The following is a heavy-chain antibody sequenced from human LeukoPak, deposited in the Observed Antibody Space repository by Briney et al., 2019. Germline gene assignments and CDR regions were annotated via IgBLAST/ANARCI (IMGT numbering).Heavy chain of an antibody. CDR2: VHHSGGT. Sequence: PSETLSLTCTVSGGSITSNHWSWVRQPPGKGLEWIGQVHHSGGTSYNPFLKSRVTISVDTSKNQFSLKLSSVTAADTAVYYCARDPGRWQQLGYFDYWGQGTLVTVSS. CDR1: GGSITSNH. D-gene: IGHD5-24*01. J-gene: IGHJ4*02. V-gene: IGHV4-59*13. CDR3: ARDPGRWQQLGYFDY.